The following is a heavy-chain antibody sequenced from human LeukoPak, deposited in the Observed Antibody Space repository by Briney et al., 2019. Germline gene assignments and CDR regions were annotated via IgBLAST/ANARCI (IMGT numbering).Heavy chain of an antibody. Sequence: SQTLSLTCTVSGGSISSGGYYWSWIRQPPGKGLEWIGYIYHSGSTYYNPSLKSRVTISVDTSKNQFSLKLSSVTAADTAVYYCARRSVPAAANWFDPWGQGTLVTVSS. V-gene: IGHV4-30-2*03. CDR1: GGSISSGGYY. CDR2: IYHSGST. J-gene: IGHJ5*02. CDR3: ARRSVPAAANWFDP. D-gene: IGHD2-2*01.